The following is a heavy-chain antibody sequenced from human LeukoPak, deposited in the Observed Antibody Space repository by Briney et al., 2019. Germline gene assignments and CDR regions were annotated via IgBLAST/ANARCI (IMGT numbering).Heavy chain of an antibody. D-gene: IGHD3-22*01. V-gene: IGHV4-34*01. J-gene: IGHJ4*02. Sequence: SETLSLTCAVYGGSFSGYYWSWIRQPPGKGLEWIGEINHSGSTNYNPPLKSRVTISVDTSKNQFSLKLSSVTAADTAVYYCARSPKDYDSSGLFDYWGQGTLVTVSS. CDR2: INHSGST. CDR3: ARSPKDYDSSGLFDY. CDR1: GGSFSGYY.